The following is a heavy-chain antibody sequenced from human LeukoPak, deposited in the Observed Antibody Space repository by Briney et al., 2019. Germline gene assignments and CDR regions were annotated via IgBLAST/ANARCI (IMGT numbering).Heavy chain of an antibody. Sequence: ASVTVSFTASGYTFNTYRITWVRQAPGQGHERMGWISGYNGKTKYEQKLQNRVTMTTDTSTTTDYMEMRSLTSDDTAVYYCARCGSHYFDYWGQGTLVTVSS. D-gene: IGHD3-10*01. CDR2: ISGYNGKT. CDR1: GYTFNTYR. J-gene: IGHJ4*02. V-gene: IGHV1-18*01. CDR3: ARCGSHYFDY.